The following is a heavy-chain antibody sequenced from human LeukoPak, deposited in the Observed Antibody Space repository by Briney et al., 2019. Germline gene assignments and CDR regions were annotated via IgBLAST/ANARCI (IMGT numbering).Heavy chain of an antibody. CDR2: IYYSGST. V-gene: IGHV4-31*03. CDR1: GGSISSGGYY. J-gene: IGHJ5*02. D-gene: IGHD3-10*01. CDR3: ARAPQLWFGELLVQAWFDP. Sequence: SETLSLTCTVSGGSISSGGYYWSWIRQHPGKGLESIGYIYYSGSTYYNPSLKSRVTISVDTSKNQFSLKLSSVTAADTAVYYCARAPQLWFGELLVQAWFDPWGQGTLVTVSS.